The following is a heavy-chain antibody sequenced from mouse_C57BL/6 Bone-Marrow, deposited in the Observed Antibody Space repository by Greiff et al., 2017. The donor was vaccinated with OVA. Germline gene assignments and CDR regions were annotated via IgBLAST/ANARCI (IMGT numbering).Heavy chain of an antibody. CDR1: GYTFTSYW. CDR2: IDPSDSYT. D-gene: IGHD1-1*01. CDR3: ARGRLLRI. J-gene: IGHJ4*01. V-gene: IGHV1-59*01. Sequence: QVQLQQPGAELVRPGTSVKLSCKASGYTFTSYWMHWVKQRPGQGLEWIGVIDPSDSYTNYNQKFKGKATLTVDTSSSTAYMQLSSLTSEDSAVYYCARGRLLRIWGQGTSVTVSS.